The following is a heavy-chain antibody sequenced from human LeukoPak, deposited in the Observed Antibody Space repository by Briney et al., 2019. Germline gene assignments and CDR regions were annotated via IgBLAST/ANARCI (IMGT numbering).Heavy chain of an antibody. CDR3: AFSYYYDSSGYSIQ. D-gene: IGHD3-22*01. CDR2: ISAYNGIT. CDR1: GYTFTSYG. J-gene: IGHJ4*02. Sequence: ASVKVSCKASGYTFTSYGISWVRQAPGQGLGWMGWISAYNGITNYAQKLQGRVTMTTDTSTSTAYMELRSLRSDDTAVYYCAFSYYYDSSGYSIQWGQGTLVTVSS. V-gene: IGHV1-18*01.